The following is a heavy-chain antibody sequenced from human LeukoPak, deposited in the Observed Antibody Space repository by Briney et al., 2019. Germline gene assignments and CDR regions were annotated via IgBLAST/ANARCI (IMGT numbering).Heavy chain of an antibody. D-gene: IGHD1-1*01. CDR1: GYTFNSYG. Sequence: ASVTVPYKASGYTFNSYGCSWVRQAPGQGLEWMGWINAYNGNTNYAQNLQGRVTMTTDTSTSTAYMELRSLRSDDTAVYYCARRQGTTLIFEYWGQGTLVTVSS. CDR3: ARRQGTTLIFEY. V-gene: IGHV1-18*01. J-gene: IGHJ4*02. CDR2: INAYNGNT.